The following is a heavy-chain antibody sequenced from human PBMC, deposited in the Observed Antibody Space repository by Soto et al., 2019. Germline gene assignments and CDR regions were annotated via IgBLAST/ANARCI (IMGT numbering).Heavy chain of an antibody. Sequence: SVKVSCKASGGTFSSYTISWVRQAPGQGLEWMGRIIPILGIANYAQKFQGRVTITADKSTSTAYMELSSLRSEDTAVYYCARGVTQVPAAYYWGQGTLVTVSS. D-gene: IGHD2-2*01. CDR3: ARGVTQVPAAYY. CDR2: IIPILGIA. V-gene: IGHV1-69*02. J-gene: IGHJ4*02. CDR1: GGTFSSYT.